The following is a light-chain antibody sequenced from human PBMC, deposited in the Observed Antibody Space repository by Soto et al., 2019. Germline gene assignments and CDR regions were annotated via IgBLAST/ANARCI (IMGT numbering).Light chain of an antibody. CDR2: DAS. J-gene: IGKJ5*01. CDR3: QQRSNWPPLT. CDR1: QSVSAY. V-gene: IGKV3-11*01. Sequence: EIVLTHSPATLALSPCERAALSCRASQSVSAYLAWYQQKPGQAPRLLIFDASNRATGIPARFSGSGSGTDFTLTISSLDPEDFAVYYCQQRSNWPPLTFGQGTRLEIK.